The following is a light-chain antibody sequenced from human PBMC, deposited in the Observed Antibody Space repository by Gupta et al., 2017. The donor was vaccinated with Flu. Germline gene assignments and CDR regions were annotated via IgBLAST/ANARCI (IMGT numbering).Light chain of an antibody. CDR2: EDN. CDR1: SGNIATYY. CDR3: KYYASTRVV. V-gene: IGLV6-57*01. Sequence: TVTISCTRSSGNIATYYVQWYQQRPGSSPTTVSYEDNERPSGVPDRFSGSIDSSSNSAYIXIXGLKTEXESDDSCKYYASTRVVFGGGNKLTV. J-gene: IGLJ2*01.